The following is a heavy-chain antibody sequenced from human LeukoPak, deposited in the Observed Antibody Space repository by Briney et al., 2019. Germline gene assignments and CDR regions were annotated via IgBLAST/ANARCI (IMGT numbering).Heavy chain of an antibody. Sequence: SETLSLTCTVSGDSISSSSYYWGWIRPPPGKGLEWIGTFYYSGSTYYNPSLKSRVTISVDTSKNQLSLKLSSVTAADTAVYYCAREGGFYYYYYMDVWGKGTTVTISS. CDR2: FYYSGST. CDR1: GDSISSSSYY. CDR3: AREGGFYYYYYMDV. V-gene: IGHV4-39*02. J-gene: IGHJ6*03.